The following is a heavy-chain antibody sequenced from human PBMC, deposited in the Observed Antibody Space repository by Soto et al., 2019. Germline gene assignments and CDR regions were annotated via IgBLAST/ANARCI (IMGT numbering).Heavy chain of an antibody. V-gene: IGHV1-2*02. CDR1: GYSFTGYY. CDR3: ARGRYYDSSLYYNFDY. J-gene: IGHJ4*02. D-gene: IGHD3-22*01. CDR2: INPDSGGT. Sequence: ASVKVSCKASGYSFTGYYMHWVRQAPGQGLEWMGWINPDSGGTNYAQKFQGRGTMTRDTSITTAYMELSRLRSDDTAAFYCARGRYYDSSLYYNFDYWGQGPLVTVSS.